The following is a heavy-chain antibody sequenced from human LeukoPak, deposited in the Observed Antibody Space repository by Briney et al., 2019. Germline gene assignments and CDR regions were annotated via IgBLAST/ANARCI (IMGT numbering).Heavy chain of an antibody. Sequence: GGSLRLSCAAPGFTFSSYSMNWVRQAPGKGLEWVSSISSSSSYIYYADSVKGRFTISRDNAKNSLYLQMNSLRAEDTAVYYCARSKYTSGWYDYWGQGTLVTVSS. V-gene: IGHV3-21*01. J-gene: IGHJ4*02. CDR2: ISSSSSYI. CDR3: ARSKYTSGWYDY. D-gene: IGHD6-19*01. CDR1: GFTFSSYS.